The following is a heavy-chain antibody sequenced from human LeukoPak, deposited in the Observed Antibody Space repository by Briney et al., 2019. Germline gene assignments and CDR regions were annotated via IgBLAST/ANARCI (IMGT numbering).Heavy chain of an antibody. CDR3: ARGYKGQLVPFDY. CDR1: GGSISSYY. Sequence: SETLSLTCTVSGGSISSYYWSWIRQPPGKGLEWIGYIYYSGSTNYNPSLKSRVTISVDTSKNQFSLKLSSVTAADTAVYYCARGYKGQLVPFDYWGQGTLVTVSS. V-gene: IGHV4-59*01. CDR2: IYYSGST. J-gene: IGHJ4*02. D-gene: IGHD6-6*01.